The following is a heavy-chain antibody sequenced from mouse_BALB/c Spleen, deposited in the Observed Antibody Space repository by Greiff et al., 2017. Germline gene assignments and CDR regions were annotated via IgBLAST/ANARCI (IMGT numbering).Heavy chain of an antibody. V-gene: IGHV3-2*02. Sequence: EVQLQESGPGLVKPSQSLSLTCTVTGYSITSDYAWNWIRQFPGNKLEWMGYISYSGSTSYNPSLKSRISITRDTSKNQFFLQLNSVTTEDTATYYCAREVLMITTRAMDYWGQGTSVTVSS. J-gene: IGHJ4*01. CDR1: GYSITSDYA. CDR3: AREVLMITTRAMDY. CDR2: ISYSGST. D-gene: IGHD2-4*01.